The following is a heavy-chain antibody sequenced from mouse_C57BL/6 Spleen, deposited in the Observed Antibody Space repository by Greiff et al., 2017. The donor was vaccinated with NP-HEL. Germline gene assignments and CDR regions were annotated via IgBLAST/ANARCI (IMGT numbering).Heavy chain of an antibody. D-gene: IGHD1-1*01. CDR3: TREGTVVEYFDV. V-gene: IGHV1-15*01. J-gene: IGHJ1*03. Sequence: VQLQQSGAELVRPGASVTLSCKASGYTFTDYEMHWVKQTPVHGLEWIGAIDPETGGTAYNQKFKGKAILTADKSSSTAYMELRSLTSEDSAVYYCTREGTVVEYFDVWGTGTTVTVSS. CDR2: IDPETGGT. CDR1: GYTFTDYE.